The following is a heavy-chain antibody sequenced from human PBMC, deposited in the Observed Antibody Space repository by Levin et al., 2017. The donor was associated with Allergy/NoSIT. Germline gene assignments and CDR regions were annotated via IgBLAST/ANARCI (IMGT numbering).Heavy chain of an antibody. CDR3: ARDLGYPPRRNGWFDP. D-gene: IGHD7-27*01. Sequence: SVKVSCKASGGTFSSYAISWVRQAPGQGLEWMGGIIPIFGTANYAQKFQGRVTITADESTSTAYMELSSLRSEDTAVYYCARDLGYPPRRNGWFDPWGQGTLVTVSS. CDR2: IIPIFGTA. V-gene: IGHV1-69*13. CDR1: GGTFSSYA. J-gene: IGHJ5*02.